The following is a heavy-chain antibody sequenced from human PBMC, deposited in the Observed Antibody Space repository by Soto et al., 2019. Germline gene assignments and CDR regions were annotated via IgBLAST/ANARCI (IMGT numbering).Heavy chain of an antibody. J-gene: IGHJ4*02. CDR3: ARGTLLTRITGTTGGIVY. V-gene: IGHV1-2*02. CDR1: GYTFTGYY. Sequence: ASVKVSCKASGYTFTGYYMHWVRQAPGQGLEWMGWINPNSGGTNYAQKFQGRATMTRDTSISTAYMELSRLRSDDTAVYYCARGTLLTRITGTTGGIVYWGQGTLVTVSS. D-gene: IGHD1-20*01. CDR2: INPNSGGT.